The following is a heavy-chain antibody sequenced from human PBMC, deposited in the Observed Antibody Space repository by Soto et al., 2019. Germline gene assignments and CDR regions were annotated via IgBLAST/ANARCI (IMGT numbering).Heavy chain of an antibody. J-gene: IGHJ4*02. Sequence: QVQLVQSGAEVKKPGASVKVSCKASGYSSTTYAIHWVRQAPGQRPEWMGWINPDNGDTKYSQKFQGRVTISRDTSASTAYMELSSLRSEDTAIYYCARGVGQWLVQWVYFDCWGQGTLVTVSS. CDR1: GYSSTTYA. D-gene: IGHD6-19*01. CDR3: ARGVGQWLVQWVYFDC. CDR2: INPDNGDT. V-gene: IGHV1-3*01.